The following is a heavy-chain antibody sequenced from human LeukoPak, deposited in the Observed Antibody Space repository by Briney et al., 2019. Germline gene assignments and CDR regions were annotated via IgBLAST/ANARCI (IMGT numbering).Heavy chain of an antibody. CDR1: GFTFSNYW. Sequence: GGSLRLSCAASGFTFSNYWMTWVRQAPGKGLEWVANIKQDGSEKYYVDSVKGRFTISRDNAKNSLYLQMNSLRAEDTAVYYCARSTYGGYDYFDYWGQRTLVTVSS. D-gene: IGHD5-12*01. CDR2: IKQDGSEK. J-gene: IGHJ4*02. V-gene: IGHV3-7*04. CDR3: ARSTYGGYDYFDY.